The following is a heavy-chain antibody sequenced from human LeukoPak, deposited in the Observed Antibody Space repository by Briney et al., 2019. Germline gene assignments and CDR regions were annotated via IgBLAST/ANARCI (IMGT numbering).Heavy chain of an antibody. V-gene: IGHV1-18*01. CDR3: ARDEDSSGYYYFDY. J-gene: IGHJ4*02. D-gene: IGHD3-22*01. CDR2: ISAYNGNT. CDR1: GYTFTSYG. Sequence: APVKVSCKASGYTFTSYGISWVRQAPGQGLEWMGWISAYNGNTNYAQKLQGRVTMTTDTSTSTAYMELRSLRSDDTAVYYCARDEDSSGYYYFDYWGQGTLVTVSS.